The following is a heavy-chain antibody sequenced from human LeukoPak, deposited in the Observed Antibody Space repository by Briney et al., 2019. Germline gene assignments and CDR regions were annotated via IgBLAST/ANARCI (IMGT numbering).Heavy chain of an antibody. CDR2: INPSGGST. V-gene: IGHV1-46*01. CDR3: ATNYGDYERAEYFQH. J-gene: IGHJ1*01. CDR1: GYTFTTYY. D-gene: IGHD4-17*01. Sequence: ASVKVSCKASGYTFTTYYMHWVRQAPGQGLEWMGIINPSGGSTSYAQKFQGRVTMTRDTSTSTVYMELSSLRSEDTDVYYCATNYGDYERAEYFQHWGQGTLVTVSS.